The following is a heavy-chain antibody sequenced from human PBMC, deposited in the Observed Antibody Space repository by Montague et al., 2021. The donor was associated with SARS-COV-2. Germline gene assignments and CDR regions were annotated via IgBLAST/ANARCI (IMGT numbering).Heavy chain of an antibody. CDR1: GGSFSGYY. CDR3: ARSGWEALGRARYYYYSGMGV. D-gene: IGHD1-26*01. J-gene: IGHJ6*02. CDR2: INHSGST. V-gene: IGHV4-34*01. Sequence: SETLSLTCAVYGGSFSGYYWSWSRQPPGKGLEWMGEINHSGSTNYNPSLKSRVTISVDTSKNQFSLTLSSVTAADTAVYYCARSGWEALGRARYYYYSGMGVWGQGTTVTVSS.